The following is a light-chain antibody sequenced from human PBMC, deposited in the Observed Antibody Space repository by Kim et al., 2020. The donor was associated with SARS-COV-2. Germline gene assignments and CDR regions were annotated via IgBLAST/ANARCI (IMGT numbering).Light chain of an antibody. CDR3: QAWDSSTHNYV. Sequence: PGQTASITCSGDKLVDKYVSWYQQKPGQSPVVVIYQDTQRPSGIPERFSGSNSGNTATLTISGTQAMDEADYYCQAWDSSTHNYVFGAGTKVTVL. J-gene: IGLJ1*01. CDR2: QDT. V-gene: IGLV3-1*01. CDR1: KLVDKY.